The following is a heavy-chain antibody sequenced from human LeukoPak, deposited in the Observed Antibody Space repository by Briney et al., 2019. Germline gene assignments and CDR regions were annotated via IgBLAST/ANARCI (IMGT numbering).Heavy chain of an antibody. D-gene: IGHD6-13*01. V-gene: IGHV1-46*01. CDR1: GDSFSNYT. CDR3: ARESAAGDWYFDL. CDR2: INPSGGST. J-gene: IGHJ2*01. Sequence: GASVKVSCKASGDSFSNYTITWVRQAPGQGLEWMGIINPSGGSTSYAQKFQGRVTMTRDMSTSTVYMELSSLRSEDTAVYYCARESAAGDWYFDLWGRGTLVTVSS.